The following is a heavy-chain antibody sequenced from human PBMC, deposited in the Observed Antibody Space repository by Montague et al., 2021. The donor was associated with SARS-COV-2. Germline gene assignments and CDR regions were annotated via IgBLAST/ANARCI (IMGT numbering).Heavy chain of an antibody. CDR3: ARAGTYYDILTGYAELGYFDY. Sequence: SLRLSCAASGFTFSSYSMNWVRQAPGKGLEWVSSISSSSSYIYYADSVXGLFTISRDNAKNSLYLQMNSLRAEDTAVYYCARAGTYYDILTGYAELGYFDYWGQGTLVTVSS. J-gene: IGHJ4*02. D-gene: IGHD3-9*01. V-gene: IGHV3-21*01. CDR1: GFTFSSYS. CDR2: ISSSSSYI.